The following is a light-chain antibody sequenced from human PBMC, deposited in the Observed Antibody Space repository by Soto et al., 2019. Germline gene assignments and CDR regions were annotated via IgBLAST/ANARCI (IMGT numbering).Light chain of an antibody. CDR1: SSDVGEYDY. Sequence: QSAPTQPRSVSGSPGQSVTISCTGTSSDVGEYDYVSWYQQHPGKAPKLMIFDVSERPSGVPDRFSGSKTGNTASLTISGHQAEDADDDYCCSSAGSPYVFGTGTKVTVL. J-gene: IGLJ1*01. CDR2: DVS. CDR3: CSSAGSPYV. V-gene: IGLV2-11*01.